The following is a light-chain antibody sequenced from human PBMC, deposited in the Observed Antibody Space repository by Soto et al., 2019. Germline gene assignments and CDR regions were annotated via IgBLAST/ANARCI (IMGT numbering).Light chain of an antibody. V-gene: IGLV1-51*01. CDR2: DNN. CDR3: GTWDTSLSAGV. J-gene: IGLJ3*02. Sequence: QSVLTQPPSVSAAPGQKVTISCSGSSSNIGNNYVSWYQQLPGRAPKLLIYDNNQRASGIPDRFSGSKSGTSATLGITGLQTGDEADYYCGTWDTSLSAGVFGGGTKLTVL. CDR1: SSNIGNNY.